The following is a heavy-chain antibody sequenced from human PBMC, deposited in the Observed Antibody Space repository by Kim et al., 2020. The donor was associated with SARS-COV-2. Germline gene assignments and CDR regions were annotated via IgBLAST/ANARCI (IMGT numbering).Heavy chain of an antibody. D-gene: IGHD3-22*01. CDR1: GFTFSSYT. CDR3: ARATSGINYLDNSGSFCLDY. CDR2: ISGSGNSI. V-gene: IGHV3-21*01. Sequence: GGSLRLSCAASGFTFSSYTMNWVRKAPGKGLEWVSSISGSGNSIYYADSLKGRFTISKDSADNSLYLQMNGLRAEDTAVYFCARATSGINYLDNSGSFCLDYWGQVTLVTVSS. J-gene: IGHJ4*02.